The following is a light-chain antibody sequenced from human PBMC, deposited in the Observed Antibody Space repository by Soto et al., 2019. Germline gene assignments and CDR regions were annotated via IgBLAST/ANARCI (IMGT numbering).Light chain of an antibody. CDR3: QQYNIWPLT. J-gene: IGKJ3*01. CDR2: GAS. CDR1: QNISSN. Sequence: EIVMTQSPATLYVSPGERATLPCRASQNISSNLAWYQQKPGQAPRLLIYGASARATGIPARFSGSGSGTEFTLTISSLQSEDFVVYYCQQYNIWPLTFGPGTKVDIK. V-gene: IGKV3-15*01.